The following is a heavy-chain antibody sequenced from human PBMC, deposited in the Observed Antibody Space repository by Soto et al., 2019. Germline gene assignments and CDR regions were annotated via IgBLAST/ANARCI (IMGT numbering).Heavy chain of an antibody. CDR2: IWYDGSNK. CDR1: GFTFSSYG. D-gene: IGHD1-26*01. CDR3: ARAQQAVGAAFDY. J-gene: IGHJ4*02. V-gene: IGHV3-33*01. Sequence: GGSLRLSCAASGFTFSSYGMHWVRQAPGKGLEWVAVIWYDGSNKYYADSVKGRFTISRDNSKNTLYLQMNSLRAEDTAVYYCARAQQAVGAAFDYWGQGTLVTVSS.